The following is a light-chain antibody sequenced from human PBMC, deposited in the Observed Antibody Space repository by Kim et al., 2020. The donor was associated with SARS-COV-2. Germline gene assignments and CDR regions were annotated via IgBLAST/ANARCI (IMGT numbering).Light chain of an antibody. CDR1: SVRSYY. CDR2: GKN. CDR3: NSRDSNDNVV. Sequence: VAVGQTVRSTCKGDSVRSYYATWYQQKQGQAPILVIYGKNNRPAGIPDRFSGYSSGNTASVTITGTQAGDEADYYWNSRDSNDNVVFGGGTQLTVL. J-gene: IGLJ2*01. V-gene: IGLV3-19*01.